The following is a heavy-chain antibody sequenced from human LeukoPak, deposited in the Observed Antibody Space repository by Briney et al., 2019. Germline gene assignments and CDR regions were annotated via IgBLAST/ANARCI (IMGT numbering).Heavy chain of an antibody. CDR1: GFAFSGFG. J-gene: IGHJ4*02. Sequence: PGGSLRLSCAASGFAFSGFGMHWVRQAPGKGLEWVTFISYDGNTKYYVDSVKGRFTISRDNSKNTVYLQMNSLRTEDTAVYYCAKDFSGVWPTADWGQGTLVTVSS. CDR2: ISYDGNTK. CDR3: AKDFSGVWPTAD. D-gene: IGHD6-25*01. V-gene: IGHV3-30*02.